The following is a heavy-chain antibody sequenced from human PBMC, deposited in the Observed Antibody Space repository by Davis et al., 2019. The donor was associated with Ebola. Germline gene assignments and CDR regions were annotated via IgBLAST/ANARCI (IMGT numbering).Heavy chain of an antibody. D-gene: IGHD3-10*01. CDR3: ARVWFGESGDY. Sequence: AASVKVSCKASGYTLTNYYMHWVRQAPGQGLEWMGMINPNDGRTIYAQKFQGRVTMTRDTSISTAYMELSRLRFDDTAVYYCARVWFGESGDYWGQGTLVTVSS. CDR2: INPNDGRT. J-gene: IGHJ4*02. V-gene: IGHV1-2*02. CDR1: GYTLTNYY.